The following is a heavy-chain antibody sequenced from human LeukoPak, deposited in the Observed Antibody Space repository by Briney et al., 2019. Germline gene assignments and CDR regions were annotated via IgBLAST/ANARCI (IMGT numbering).Heavy chain of an antibody. CDR3: ARGPWSGYYSYYFDY. D-gene: IGHD3-3*01. CDR2: INAGNGNT. V-gene: IGHV1-3*01. Sequence: ASVKVSCKASGYTFTSYAMHWVRQAPGQRLEWVGWINAGNGNTKYSQKFQGRVTITRDTSASTAYMELSSLRSEDTAVYYCARGPWSGYYSYYFDYWGQGTLVTVSS. J-gene: IGHJ4*02. CDR1: GYTFTSYA.